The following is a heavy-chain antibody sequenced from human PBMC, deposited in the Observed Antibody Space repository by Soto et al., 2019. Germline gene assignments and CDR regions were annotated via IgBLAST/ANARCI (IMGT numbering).Heavy chain of an antibody. CDR1: GFTFSSYA. V-gene: IGHV3-23*01. J-gene: IGHJ4*02. Sequence: GGSLRLSCAASGFTFSSYAMSWVRQAPGKGLEWVSAISGSGGSTYYADSVKGRFTISRDNSKNTLYLQMNSPRAEDTAVYYCAKDQYDFWSGYSQFDYWGQGTLVTVSS. D-gene: IGHD3-3*01. CDR2: ISGSGGST. CDR3: AKDQYDFWSGYSQFDY.